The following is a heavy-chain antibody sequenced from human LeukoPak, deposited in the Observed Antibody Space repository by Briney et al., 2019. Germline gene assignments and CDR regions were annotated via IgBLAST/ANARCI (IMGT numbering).Heavy chain of an antibody. CDR1: GGSISSFY. V-gene: IGHV4-4*07. D-gene: IGHD2-8*01. Sequence: PSQPLSLTCSVSGGSISSFYSSWIRQPAGKGLEWIGRIYASVTTNYSPSLKSRVTMSVDTSKNQFSLKLSSVTAADTAVYYCARDPATMIYNAFDIWGQGTMVTVSS. CDR3: ARDPATMIYNAFDI. J-gene: IGHJ3*02. CDR2: IYASVTT.